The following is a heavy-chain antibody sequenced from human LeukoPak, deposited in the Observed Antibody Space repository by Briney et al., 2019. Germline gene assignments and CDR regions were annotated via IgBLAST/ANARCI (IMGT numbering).Heavy chain of an antibody. CDR3: ASIAVATIRGPQYAFDI. CDR1: GFTFSSYW. CDR2: IKQDGSEK. J-gene: IGHJ3*02. V-gene: IGHV3-7*01. D-gene: IGHD5-12*01. Sequence: GGSLRLSCAASGFTFSSYWMSWVRQAPGKGLEWVANIKQDGSEKYYVDSVKGRFTISRDNAKNSLYLQMNSLRAEDTAVYYCASIAVATIRGPQYAFDIWGQGTMVTVSS.